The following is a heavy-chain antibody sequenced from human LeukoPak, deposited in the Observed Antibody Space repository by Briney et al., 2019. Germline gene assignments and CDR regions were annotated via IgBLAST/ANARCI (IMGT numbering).Heavy chain of an antibody. Sequence: GFLRLSCAASGFTFSSYALSWVRPAPGKGLEWVSAISGSGGSTYYADSVKGRFTISRDNSKNTLYLQMNSLRAEDTAVYYCAKGRITMIVVVYYFDYWGQGTLVTVSS. CDR2: ISGSGGST. CDR3: AKGRITMIVVVYYFDY. V-gene: IGHV3-23*01. CDR1: GFTFSSYA. D-gene: IGHD3-22*01. J-gene: IGHJ4*02.